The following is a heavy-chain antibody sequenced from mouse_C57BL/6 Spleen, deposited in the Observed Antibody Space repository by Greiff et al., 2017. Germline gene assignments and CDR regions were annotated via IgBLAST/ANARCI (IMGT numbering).Heavy chain of an antibody. D-gene: IGHD2-3*01. CDR1: GYTFTSYW. Sequence: VQLQQPGAELVMPGASVKLSCKASGYTFTSYWMHWVKQRPGQGLEWIGEIDPSDSYTNYNQKFKGKSTLTVDKSSSTAYMQLRSLTSEDSAVYYCARSDDGYSAWFAYWGQGTLVTVSA. V-gene: IGHV1-69*01. CDR2: IDPSDSYT. CDR3: ARSDDGYSAWFAY. J-gene: IGHJ3*01.